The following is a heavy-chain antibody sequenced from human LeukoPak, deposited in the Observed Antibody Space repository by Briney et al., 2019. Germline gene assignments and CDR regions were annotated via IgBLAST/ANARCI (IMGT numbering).Heavy chain of an antibody. CDR2: INHSGST. V-gene: IGHV4-34*01. D-gene: IGHD5-18*01. CDR1: GGSFSGYY. Sequence: PSETLSLTCAVYGGSFSGYYWSWIRQPPRKGLEWIGEINHSGSTNYNPSLKSRVTISVDTSKNQFSLKLSSVTAADTAVYYCARARGGYSYGYHYWGQGTLVTVSS. CDR3: ARARGGYSYGYHY. J-gene: IGHJ4*02.